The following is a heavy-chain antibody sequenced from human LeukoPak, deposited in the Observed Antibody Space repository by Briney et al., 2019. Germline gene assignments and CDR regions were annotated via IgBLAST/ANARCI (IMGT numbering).Heavy chain of an antibody. J-gene: IGHJ4*02. Sequence: SETLSLTCAVSGGSISSGGYSWSWIRQPPGKGLEWIGYIYHSGSTYYNPSLKSRVTISVDRSKNQFSLKLSSVTAADTAVYYCARDRGGDGVTDYWGQGTLVTVSS. V-gene: IGHV4-30-2*01. CDR2: IYHSGST. CDR3: ARDRGGDGVTDY. CDR1: GGSISSGGYS. D-gene: IGHD3-10*01.